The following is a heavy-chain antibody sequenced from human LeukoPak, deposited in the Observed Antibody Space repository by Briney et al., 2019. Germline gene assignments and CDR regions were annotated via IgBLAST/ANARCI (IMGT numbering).Heavy chain of an antibody. J-gene: IGHJ3*02. CDR3: AGNVLLDAFDI. CDR2: IYHSGST. Sequence: PSETLSLTCAVSGGSISSSNWWSWVRPPPGKGLEWIGEIYHSGSTNYNLSLKSRVIISVDKSKNQFSLKLSSVTAADTAVYYCAGNVLLDAFDIWGQGTMVTVSS. D-gene: IGHD3-10*02. CDR1: GGSISSSNW. V-gene: IGHV4-4*02.